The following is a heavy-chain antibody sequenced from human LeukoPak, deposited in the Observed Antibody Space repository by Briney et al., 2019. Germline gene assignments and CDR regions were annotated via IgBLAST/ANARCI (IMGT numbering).Heavy chain of an antibody. D-gene: IGHD5-12*01. V-gene: IGHV3-7*03. CDR2: IKEDGSVK. CDR3: ARDSTWQLDY. J-gene: IGHJ4*02. CDR1: GFTFSTHW. Sequence: PGGSLRLSCTASGFTFSTHWMTWVRQPPGKGLEWVANIKEDGSVKYYVDSVKGRFTISRDNTKNALYLQMNSLRADDTAVYFYARDSTWQLDYWGQGTLITVSS.